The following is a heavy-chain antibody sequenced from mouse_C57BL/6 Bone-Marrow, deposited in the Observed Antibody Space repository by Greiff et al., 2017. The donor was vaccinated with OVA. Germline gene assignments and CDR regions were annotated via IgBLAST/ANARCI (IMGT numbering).Heavy chain of an antibody. V-gene: IGHV1-82*01. CDR3: GRELWYRYFDV. Sequence: QVQLQQSGPELVKPGASVKISCKASGYAFSSSWMNWVKQRPGKGLEWIGRIYPGDGDTNYNGKFKGKATLTADKSSSTAYMQLSSLTSEDSAVYFCGRELWYRYFDVWGTGTTVTVSS. J-gene: IGHJ1*03. D-gene: IGHD2-1*01. CDR1: GYAFSSSW. CDR2: IYPGDGDT.